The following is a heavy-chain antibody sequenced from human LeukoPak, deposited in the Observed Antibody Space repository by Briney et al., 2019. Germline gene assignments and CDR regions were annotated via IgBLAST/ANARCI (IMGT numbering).Heavy chain of an antibody. CDR2: IIGSGGST. CDR1: GFTFSSYA. D-gene: IGHD3-22*01. V-gene: IGHV3-23*01. J-gene: IGHJ4*02. CDR3: ANGYYDRSGYYY. Sequence: GGSLRLSCAASGFTFSSYAMSWVRQAAGKGLEWVSAIIGSGGSTYYADSVKGRFTISRDNSKNTLYLQMNSLPAEDTAVYYCANGYYDRSGYYYWGQGTLVTVSS.